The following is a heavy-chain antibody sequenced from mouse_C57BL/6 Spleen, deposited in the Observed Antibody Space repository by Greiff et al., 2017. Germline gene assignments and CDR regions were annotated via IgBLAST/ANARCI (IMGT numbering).Heavy chain of an antibody. Sequence: QVQLKQPGTELVKPGASVKLSCKASGYTFTSYWMHWVKQRPGPGLEWIGNINPSNGGTNYHEKFKSNATLSVDKSYSTAYMQLSSLTSEDSAVYCCASGYSPDYWGQGTTLTVSS. CDR1: GYTFTSYW. CDR2: INPSNGGT. D-gene: IGHD2-3*01. V-gene: IGHV1-53*01. J-gene: IGHJ2*01. CDR3: ASGYSPDY.